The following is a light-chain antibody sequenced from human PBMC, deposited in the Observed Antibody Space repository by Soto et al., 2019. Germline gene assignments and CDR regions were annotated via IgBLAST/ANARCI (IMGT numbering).Light chain of an antibody. V-gene: IGKV1-5*03. Sequence: DIQMTQSPSTLSASVGDRVTITCRASQSISSWLAWCQQKPGKAPKLLIYKASSLESGVPSRFSGSGSGTEFTLTISSLQPDDFATYYCQQYNSYSTTFGQGTKVDIK. CDR2: KAS. CDR1: QSISSW. J-gene: IGKJ1*01. CDR3: QQYNSYSTT.